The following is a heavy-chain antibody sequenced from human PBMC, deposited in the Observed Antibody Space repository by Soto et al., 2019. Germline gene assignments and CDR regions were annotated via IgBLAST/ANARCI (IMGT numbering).Heavy chain of an antibody. CDR3: AARGRTTVTTTYFDY. J-gene: IGHJ4*02. Sequence: PSETLSLTCTVSGGSISSYYWSWIRQPPGKGLEWIGYIYYSGSTNYNPSLKSRVTISVDTSKNQFSLKLSSVTAADTAVYYCAARGRTTVTTTYFDYWGQGTLVTVSS. CDR2: IYYSGST. V-gene: IGHV4-59*12. CDR1: GGSISSYY. D-gene: IGHD4-17*01.